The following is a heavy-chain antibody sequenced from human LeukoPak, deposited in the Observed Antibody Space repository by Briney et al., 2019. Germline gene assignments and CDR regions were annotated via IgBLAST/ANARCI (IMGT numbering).Heavy chain of an antibody. CDR3: ARGTTQGYYYYMDV. V-gene: IGHV1-69*05. CDR2: IIPIFGTA. J-gene: IGHJ6*03. CDR1: GGTFSSYA. D-gene: IGHD1-7*01. Sequence: ASVKVSCKASGGTFSSYAISWVRQAPGQGLEWMGRIIPIFGTANYAQKFQGRVTIATDESTSTAYMELSSLRSEDTAVYYCARGTTQGYYYYMDVWGKGTTVTVSS.